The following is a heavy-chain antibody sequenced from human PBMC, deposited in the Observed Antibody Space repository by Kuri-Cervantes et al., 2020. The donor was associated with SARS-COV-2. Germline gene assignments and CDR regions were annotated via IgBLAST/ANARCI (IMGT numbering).Heavy chain of an antibody. J-gene: IGHJ6*03. Sequence: GESLKISCKGSGYTFTNYWIGCGRQMPGKGLEWMGIIYPGDSDTRYSPSFQGQVTISADKSINTAFLQWSSLKASDTAIYYCARRAYGEEVDYYYMDVWGKGTTVTVSS. V-gene: IGHV5-51*01. CDR2: IYPGDSDT. CDR1: GYTFTNYW. D-gene: IGHD4-17*01. CDR3: ARRAYGEEVDYYYMDV.